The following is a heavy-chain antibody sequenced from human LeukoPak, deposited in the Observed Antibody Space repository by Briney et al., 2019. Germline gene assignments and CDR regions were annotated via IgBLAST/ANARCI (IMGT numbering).Heavy chain of an antibody. D-gene: IGHD1-7*01. J-gene: IGHJ4*02. CDR1: GGSFSGYY. Sequence: SETLSLTCAVYGGSFSGYYWSWIRQPPGKGLEWIGEINHSGSTNYNPSLKSRVTISVDTSKNQFSLKLSPVTAADTAVYYCASVFGGTTGVSYFDYWGQGTLVTVSS. CDR2: INHSGST. V-gene: IGHV4-34*01. CDR3: ASVFGGTTGVSYFDY.